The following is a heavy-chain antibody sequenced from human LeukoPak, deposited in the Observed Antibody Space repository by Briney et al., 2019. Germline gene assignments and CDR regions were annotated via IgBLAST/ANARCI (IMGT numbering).Heavy chain of an antibody. CDR2: ISSSSSYI. J-gene: IGHJ4*02. CDR3: ARGAFAGGYFDY. D-gene: IGHD6-13*01. V-gene: IGHV3-21*01. Sequence: GGSLGLSCAASGFTFSSYSMYWVHQAPGKGLEWVSSISSSSSYIYYADSVKGRFTISRDNAKNSLYLQMNSLRAEDTAVYYCARGAFAGGYFDYWGQGTLVTVSS. CDR1: GFTFSSYS.